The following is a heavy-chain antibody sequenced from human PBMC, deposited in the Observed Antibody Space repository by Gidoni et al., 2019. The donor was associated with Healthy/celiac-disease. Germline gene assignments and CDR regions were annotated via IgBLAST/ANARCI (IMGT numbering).Heavy chain of an antibody. CDR3: ARGDFWSGLDY. Sequence: QVQLQESGPGLVTPSQTLSLTCTVAGGSISSGSYYWSWIRQPAGKGLEWIGRIYTSGSTNYNPSLKSRVTISVDTSKNQFSLKLSSVTAADTAVYYCARGDFWSGLDYWGQGTLVTVSS. D-gene: IGHD3-3*01. V-gene: IGHV4-61*02. J-gene: IGHJ4*02. CDR1: GGSISSGSYY. CDR2: IYTSGST.